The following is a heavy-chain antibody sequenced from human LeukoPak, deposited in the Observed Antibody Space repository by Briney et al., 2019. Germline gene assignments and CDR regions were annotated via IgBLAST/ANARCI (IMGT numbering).Heavy chain of an antibody. J-gene: IGHJ4*02. CDR3: AKDNGYYDSSGPFDY. D-gene: IGHD3-22*01. CDR1: GFTFDDYT. V-gene: IGHV3-43*01. CDR2: ICWDGGST. Sequence: PGGSLRLSCAASGFTFDDYTMHWVRQAPGKGLEWGSLICWDGGSTYYADSVNGRFTISRDNSKNSLYLQMNSLRTEDTALYYCAKDNGYYDSSGPFDYWGQGTLVTVSS.